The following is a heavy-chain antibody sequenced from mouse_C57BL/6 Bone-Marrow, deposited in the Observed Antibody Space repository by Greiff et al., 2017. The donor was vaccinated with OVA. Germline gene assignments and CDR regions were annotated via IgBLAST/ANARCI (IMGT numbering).Heavy chain of an antibody. CDR2: IRSKSNNHAT. D-gene: IGHD2-3*01. CDR1: GFSFNTYA. Sequence: EVQRVESGGGLVQPKGSLKLSCAASGFSFNTYAMNWVRQAPGKGLEWVARIRSKSNNHATYYADSVKDRFTISRDDSESMLYLQMNNLKTEDTAMYYCVRHDVYWYFDVWGTGTTVTVSS. CDR3: VRHDVYWYFDV. V-gene: IGHV10-1*01. J-gene: IGHJ1*03.